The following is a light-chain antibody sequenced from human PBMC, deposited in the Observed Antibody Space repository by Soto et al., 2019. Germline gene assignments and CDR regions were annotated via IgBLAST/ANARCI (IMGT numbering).Light chain of an antibody. CDR1: NKDVGGYNY. V-gene: IGLV2-8*01. J-gene: IGLJ1*01. CDR3: SSYAGSNNFV. CDR2: EAS. Sequence: QSALTQPPSASGSPGQSVTISCTGTNKDVGGYNYVSWYQQHPGKAPKLMIYEASKRPSGVPDRFSGSKSGNTASLTVSGLQAEDEADYYCSSYAGSNNFVFGTGTKVTVL.